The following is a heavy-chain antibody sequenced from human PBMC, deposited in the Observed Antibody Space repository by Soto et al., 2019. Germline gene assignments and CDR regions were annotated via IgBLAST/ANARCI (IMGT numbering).Heavy chain of an antibody. V-gene: IGHV3-33*01. CDR1: GFTFSSYG. Sequence: GASLRLSCAASGFTFSSYGMHWVRQAPGKGLEWVAVIWYDGSNKYYADSVKGRFTISRDNSKNTLYLQMNSLRAEDTAVYYCARGIPYWGCSGGSCYRKSPGSDAFDIWGQGTMVTVSS. CDR2: IWYDGSNK. J-gene: IGHJ3*02. D-gene: IGHD2-15*01. CDR3: ARGIPYWGCSGGSCYRKSPGSDAFDI.